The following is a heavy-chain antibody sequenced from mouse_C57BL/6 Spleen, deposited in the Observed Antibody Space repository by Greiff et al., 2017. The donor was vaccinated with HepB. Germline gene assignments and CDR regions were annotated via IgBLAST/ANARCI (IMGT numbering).Heavy chain of an antibody. D-gene: IGHD2-5*01. Sequence: EVQLQESGPELVKPGASVKISCKASGYSFTGYYMHWVKQSSEKSLEWIGEINPSTGGTSYNQKFKGKATLTVDKSSSTAYMQLKSLTSEDSAVYYCARDHYSNAMDYWGQGTSVTVSS. J-gene: IGHJ4*01. CDR2: INPSTGGT. CDR3: ARDHYSNAMDY. CDR1: GYSFTGYY. V-gene: IGHV1-43*01.